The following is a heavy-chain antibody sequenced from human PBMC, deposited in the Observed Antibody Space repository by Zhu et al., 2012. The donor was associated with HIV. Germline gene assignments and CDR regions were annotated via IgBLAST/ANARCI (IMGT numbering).Heavy chain of an antibody. D-gene: IGHD3-10*01. CDR3: AKDLDYYGSGGYPRGNFDY. CDR1: GFTFSNYA. Sequence: EVQLLESGGGLVQPGGPLRLSCAASGFTFSNYAMTWVRQAPGKGLEWVSSITNTGGSTYYADSVKGRFTISRDNSKSTLYLQMNILRVEDTAVYYCAKDLDYYGSGGYPRGNFDYWGQGALVTVSS. V-gene: IGHV3-23*01. J-gene: IGHJ4*02. CDR2: ITNTGGST.